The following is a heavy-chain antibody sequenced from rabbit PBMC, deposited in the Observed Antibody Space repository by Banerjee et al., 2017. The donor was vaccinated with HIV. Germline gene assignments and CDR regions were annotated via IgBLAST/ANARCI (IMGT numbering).Heavy chain of an antibody. Sequence: QEQLEESGGDLVKPEGSLTLTCTASGFSFSNKYVMCWVRQAPGKGLEWIAYIYARSAGSTYYASWAKGRFTISRTSSTTVTLQMTSLTAADTATYLCARDLAGVIGWNFNLWGQGTLVTVS. CDR3: ARDLAGVIGWNFNL. D-gene: IGHD4-1*01. V-gene: IGHV1S45*01. J-gene: IGHJ4*01. CDR2: IYARSAGST. CDR1: GFSFSNKYV.